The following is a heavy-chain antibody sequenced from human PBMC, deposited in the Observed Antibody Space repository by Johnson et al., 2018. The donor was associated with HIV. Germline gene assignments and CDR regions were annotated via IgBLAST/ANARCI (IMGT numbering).Heavy chain of an antibody. CDR2: ISYDGSNK. CDR1: GFTFSSFG. Sequence: QVQLVESGGGVVQPGRSLRLSCATSGFTFSSFGMHWVRQAPGKGLEWVAVISYDGSNKYYADSVKGRFTISRDNSKNTLYLQMNSLRAEDTAVYYCAAGDSHGGAFDIWGQGTMVTVSS. CDR3: AAGDSHGGAFDI. J-gene: IGHJ3*02. D-gene: IGHD2-21*02. V-gene: IGHV3-30*03.